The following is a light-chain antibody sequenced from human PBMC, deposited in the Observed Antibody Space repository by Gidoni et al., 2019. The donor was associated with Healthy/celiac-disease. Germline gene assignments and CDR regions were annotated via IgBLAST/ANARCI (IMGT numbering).Light chain of an antibody. CDR1: SSNIGSNT. V-gene: IGLV1-44*01. CDR3: AAWDDSLNGRYV. Sequence: QSVLPQPPSASGTPGQRVTIPCSGSSSNIGSNTVNWYQQPPGTAPKLLIYSNNQRPSGVPDRFSGSKSGTSASLAISGLQSEDEADYYCAAWDDSLNGRYVFGTGTKVTVL. CDR2: SNN. J-gene: IGLJ1*01.